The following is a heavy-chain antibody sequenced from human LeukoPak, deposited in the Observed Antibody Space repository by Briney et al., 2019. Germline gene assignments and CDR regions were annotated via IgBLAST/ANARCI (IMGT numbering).Heavy chain of an antibody. CDR3: ARLTYYYDSSGYPDY. V-gene: IGHV4-59*08. CDR1: GGSISSYY. J-gene: IGHJ4*02. CDR2: IYYSGST. D-gene: IGHD3-22*01. Sequence: PSETLSLTCTVSGGSISSYYWSWIRQPPGKGLEWIGYIYYSGSTNYNPSLKSRVTISVDTSKNQFSLKLSSVTAADTAVYYCARLTYYYDSSGYPDYWGQGTLVTASS.